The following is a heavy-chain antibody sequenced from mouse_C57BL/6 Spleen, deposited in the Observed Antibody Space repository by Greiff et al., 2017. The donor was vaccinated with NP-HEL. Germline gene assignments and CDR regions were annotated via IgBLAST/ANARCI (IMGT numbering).Heavy chain of an antibody. CDR1: GYTFTSYW. Sequence: QVQLQQPGAELVKPGASVKMSCKASGYTFTSYWITWVKQRPGQGLEWIGDIYPGSGSTNYNEKFKSKATLTVDTSSSTAYMQLSSLTSEDSAVYYCARAPHGNYGAMDYWGQGTSVTVSS. D-gene: IGHD2-1*01. V-gene: IGHV1-55*01. J-gene: IGHJ4*01. CDR3: ARAPHGNYGAMDY. CDR2: IYPGSGST.